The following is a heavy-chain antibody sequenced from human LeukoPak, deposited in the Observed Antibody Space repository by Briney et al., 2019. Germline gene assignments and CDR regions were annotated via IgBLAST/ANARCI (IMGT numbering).Heavy chain of an antibody. CDR3: ARDYYGSGSYYTIKGYFDY. D-gene: IGHD3-10*01. V-gene: IGHV3-30*04. CDR1: GFTFSSYA. CDR2: ISYDGSNK. J-gene: IGHJ4*02. Sequence: PGGSLRLSCAASGFTFSSYAMHWVRQAPGKGLEWVAVISYDGSNKYYADSVKGRFTISRDNSKNTLYLQMNSLRAEDTAVYYCARDYYGSGSYYTIKGYFDYWGQGILVTVSS.